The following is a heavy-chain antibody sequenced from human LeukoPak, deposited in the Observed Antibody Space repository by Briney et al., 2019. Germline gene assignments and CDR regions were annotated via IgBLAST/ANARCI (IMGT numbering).Heavy chain of an antibody. Sequence: PGGSLRLSCAASGFTFSSYGMSWVRQAPGKGLEWVSAISGSGGSTYYADSVKGRFTISRDNSKNTLYLQMNSLRAEDTAVYYCAKGSGSYYNYLDYWGQGTLVTVSS. CDR2: ISGSGGST. CDR3: AKGSGSYYNYLDY. CDR1: GFTFSSYG. D-gene: IGHD3-10*01. J-gene: IGHJ4*02. V-gene: IGHV3-23*01.